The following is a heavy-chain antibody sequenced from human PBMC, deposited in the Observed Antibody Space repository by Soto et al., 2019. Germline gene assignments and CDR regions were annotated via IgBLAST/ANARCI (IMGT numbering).Heavy chain of an antibody. Sequence: QVQLVESGGGLVKPGGSLRLSCAASGFTFSDYYMTWIRQAPGKGLEWVSYIRSSSSDTKYADSVKGRFTISRDNAKNSVYLQMHSLRAEDTAVYYCARTYSGRYLNWFDPWGQGTLVTVSS. D-gene: IGHD1-26*01. CDR2: IRSSSSDT. V-gene: IGHV3-11*06. CDR1: GFTFSDYY. CDR3: ARTYSGRYLNWFDP. J-gene: IGHJ5*02.